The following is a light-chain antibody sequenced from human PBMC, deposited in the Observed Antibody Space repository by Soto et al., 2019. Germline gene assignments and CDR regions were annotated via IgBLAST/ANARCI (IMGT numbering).Light chain of an antibody. V-gene: IGKV3-20*01. CDR2: GAS. CDR1: QSVSNNY. Sequence: EIVLTQSPGTLSLSPGERATLSCRASQSVSNNYLAWYQQKPGQAPRLLIYGASSRATGIPDRFSGSGSGTDFTLTISRLEPEDFAVYYCQQYGSSPWTFGQETKVDNK. CDR3: QQYGSSPWT. J-gene: IGKJ1*01.